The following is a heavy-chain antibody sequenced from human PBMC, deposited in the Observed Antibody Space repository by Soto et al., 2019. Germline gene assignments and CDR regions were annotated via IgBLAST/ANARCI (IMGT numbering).Heavy chain of an antibody. CDR3: AKDGGVAARVYYYYYIDV. D-gene: IGHD6-6*01. J-gene: IGHJ6*03. CDR1: GFTFSSYA. V-gene: IGHV3-23*01. Sequence: EVQLLESGGGLVQPGGSLRLSCAASGFTFSSYAMSWVRQAPGKGLEWVSAISGSGGSTYYADSVKGRFTISRDNSKNTLYLQMNSLRAEDTAVYYCAKDGGVAARVYYYYYIDVLGKGNPVTVSS. CDR2: ISGSGGST.